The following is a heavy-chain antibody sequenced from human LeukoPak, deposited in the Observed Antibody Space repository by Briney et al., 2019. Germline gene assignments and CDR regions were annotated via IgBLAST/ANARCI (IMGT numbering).Heavy chain of an antibody. CDR3: ARDTGAAAGTGYFDY. J-gene: IGHJ4*02. D-gene: IGHD6-13*01. CDR1: GGSISSSSYY. Sequence: PSETPSLTCTVSGGSISSSSYYWGCIRQPPGKGLECIGSIYYSGSTYYNPSLKSRVTISVDTSKHQFSLKLSSVAAADTAVYYCARDTGAAAGTGYFDYWGQGTLVTVSS. CDR2: IYYSGST. V-gene: IGHV4-39*07.